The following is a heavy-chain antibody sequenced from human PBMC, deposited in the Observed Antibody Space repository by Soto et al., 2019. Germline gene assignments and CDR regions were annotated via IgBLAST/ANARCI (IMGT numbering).Heavy chain of an antibody. D-gene: IGHD3-10*01. CDR1: GGSISSSSYY. V-gene: IGHV4-39*01. CDR2: IYYSGST. CDR3: AIREPPYYYGSGSYYSYYYYMDV. Sequence: QLQLQKSGPGLVKPSETLSLTCTVSGGSISSSSYYWGWIRQPPGKGLEWIGSIYYSGSTYYNPSLKRRVTRSVDTSNNQFSLKLSSVTAADTAVYYGAIREPPYYYGSGSYYSYYYYMDVWGKGTTVTVSS. J-gene: IGHJ6*03.